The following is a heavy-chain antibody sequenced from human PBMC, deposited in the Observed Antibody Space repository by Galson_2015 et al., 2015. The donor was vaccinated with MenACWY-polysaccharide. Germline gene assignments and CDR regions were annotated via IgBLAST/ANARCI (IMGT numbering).Heavy chain of an antibody. CDR3: ARDPGNSIPAWGAFDI. D-gene: IGHD6-25*01. V-gene: IGHV3-7*01. CDR1: GLTFSNYW. Sequence: SLRLSCAASGLTFSNYWMSWVRQAPGQGLEWVANVKPDGSDKYYVASVKGRFTISKDNAKHSLYLQMDSLRPEDTAMYYCARDPGNSIPAWGAFDIWAKGQWSPSLQ. J-gene: IGHJ3*02. CDR2: VKPDGSDK.